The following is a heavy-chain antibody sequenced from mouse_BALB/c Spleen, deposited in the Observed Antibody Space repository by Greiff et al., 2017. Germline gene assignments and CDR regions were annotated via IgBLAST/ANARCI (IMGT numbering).Heavy chain of an antibody. CDR2: IYPSDSYT. V-gene: IGHV1-69*02. J-gene: IGHJ3*01. CDR1: GYTFTSYW. CDR3: TRDYYYGSPWFAY. Sequence: QVQLQQSGAELVRPGASVKLSCKASGYTFTSYWINWVKQRPGQGLEWIGNIYPSDSYTNYNQKFKDKATLTVDKSSSTAYMQLSSPTSEDSAVYYCTRDYYYGSPWFAYWGQGTLVTVSA. D-gene: IGHD1-1*01.